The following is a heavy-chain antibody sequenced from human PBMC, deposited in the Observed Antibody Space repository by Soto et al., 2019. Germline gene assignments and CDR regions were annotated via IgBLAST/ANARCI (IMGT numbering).Heavy chain of an antibody. D-gene: IGHD2-8*01. Sequence: SETLSLTCAVSSGSISSSNWWSWVRQPPGKGLEWIGEIYHSGSTNYNPSLKSRVTISVDKSKNQFSLKLSSVTAADTAVYYCARGLVGDCTNGVCPLLLGFDLWGRGTLVTVSS. V-gene: IGHV4-4*02. J-gene: IGHJ2*01. CDR1: SGSISSSNW. CDR2: IYHSGST. CDR3: ARGLVGDCTNGVCPLLLGFDL.